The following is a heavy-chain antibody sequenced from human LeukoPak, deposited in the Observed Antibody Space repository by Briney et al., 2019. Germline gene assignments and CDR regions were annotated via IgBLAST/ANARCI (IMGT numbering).Heavy chain of an antibody. J-gene: IGHJ5*02. CDR1: GYTFTSYG. D-gene: IGHD4-17*01. Sequence: GASVKVSCTASGYTFTSYGINWVRQAPGQGLEWMGWISAYNKRNYAQKFQGRVTMTTDTSTSTAYMELRNLRSDDTAVYYCARVSAPPDYGDYVSENWFDPWGQGTLVTVSS. V-gene: IGHV1-18*01. CDR2: ISAYNKR. CDR3: ARVSAPPDYGDYVSENWFDP.